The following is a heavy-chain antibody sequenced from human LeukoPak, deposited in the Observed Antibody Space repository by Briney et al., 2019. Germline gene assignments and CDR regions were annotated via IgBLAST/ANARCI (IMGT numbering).Heavy chain of an antibody. J-gene: IGHJ4*02. Sequence: GGSLRLSCAASGFTFRSYSMNWVRQAPGKGLEWVSSITSSSSYIYYADSVKGRFTISRDNAKNSLYLQMNSLRAEDTAVYYCARDEDPGYFGSSGYSGYWGQGTLVTVSS. D-gene: IGHD3-22*01. CDR1: GFTFRSYS. V-gene: IGHV3-21*01. CDR3: ARDEDPGYFGSSGYSGY. CDR2: ITSSSSYI.